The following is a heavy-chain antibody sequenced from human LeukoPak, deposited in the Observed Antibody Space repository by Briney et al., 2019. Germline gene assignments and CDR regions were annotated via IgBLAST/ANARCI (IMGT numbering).Heavy chain of an antibody. J-gene: IGHJ5*02. CDR2: INPSGGST. CDR1: GYTFTGYY. D-gene: IGHD2-15*01. Sequence: ASVKVSCKASGYTFTGYYMHWVRQAPGQGLEWMGIINPSGGSTSYAQKFQGRVTMTRDMSTSTVYMELSSLRSEDTAVYYCATMRSYCSGGSCYYNWFDPWGQGTLVTVSS. CDR3: ATMRSYCSGGSCYYNWFDP. V-gene: IGHV1-46*01.